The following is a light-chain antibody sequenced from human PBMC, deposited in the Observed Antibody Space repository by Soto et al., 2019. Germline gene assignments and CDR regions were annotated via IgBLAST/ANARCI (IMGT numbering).Light chain of an antibody. Sequence: EIVLTQSPATLSLFPGERATLSCRASQSVSSYLVWYQQKPGQAPRLLILDASTRATGIPARFSGIGSGTDFTLTISSLEPEDFAVYYCQRRSNWPLTFGGGTKVEIK. CDR3: QRRSNWPLT. CDR1: QSVSSY. V-gene: IGKV3-11*01. CDR2: DAS. J-gene: IGKJ4*01.